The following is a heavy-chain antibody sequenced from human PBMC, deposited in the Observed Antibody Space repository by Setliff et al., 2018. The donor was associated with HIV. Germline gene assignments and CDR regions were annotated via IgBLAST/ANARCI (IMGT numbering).Heavy chain of an antibody. CDR1: GYTFTDNY. V-gene: IGHV1-2*02. J-gene: IGHJ3*02. CDR2: INSASGGT. Sequence: ASVRVSCKASGYTFTDNYIHWVRQAPGQGLEWMAWINSASGGTNYAQNFQGRVTVTRATYINTVYLEVNGLKSDATAVYYCARDYTHVFDIWGQGTMVTVSS. CDR3: ARDYTHVFDI.